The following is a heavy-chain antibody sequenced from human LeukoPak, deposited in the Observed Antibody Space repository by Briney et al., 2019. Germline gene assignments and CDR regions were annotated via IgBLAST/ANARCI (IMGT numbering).Heavy chain of an antibody. J-gene: IGHJ4*02. Sequence: ASVKVSCKASGYTFISYGIGWVRQAPGQGLEWMGWVSPFSHETNYVEEIQGRVTMTTDRSANTAYMELWSLTSGDTAVYYCAKMGVRTLLTDIVVGPTADDYLDSWGQGTLVTVSS. CDR3: AKMGVRTLLTDIVVGPTADDYLDS. V-gene: IGHV1-18*01. CDR2: VSPFSHET. D-gene: IGHD2-21*01. CDR1: GYTFISYG.